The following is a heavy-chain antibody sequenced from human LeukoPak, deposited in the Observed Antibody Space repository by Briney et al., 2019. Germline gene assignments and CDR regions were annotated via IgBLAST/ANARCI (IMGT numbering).Heavy chain of an antibody. D-gene: IGHD3-3*01. V-gene: IGHV3-49*03. Sequence: GGSLRLSCTTSGFTFGDCGLSWFRQAPGKGLEWVAFIRSRTNGGTIQYAASVQGRFTISRDDSKSIGYLQMNSLKTEDTGVYYCARAPSYDFVLEYWGLGTLVTVSS. CDR3: ARAPSYDFVLEY. CDR2: IRSRTNGGTI. J-gene: IGHJ4*02. CDR1: GFTFGDCG.